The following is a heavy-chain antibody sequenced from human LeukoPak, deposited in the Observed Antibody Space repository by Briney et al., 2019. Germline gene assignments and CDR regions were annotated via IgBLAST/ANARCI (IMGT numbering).Heavy chain of an antibody. D-gene: IGHD6-6*01. V-gene: IGHV4-39*07. Sequence: SETLSLTCTVSGGSISSSSYYWGWIRQPPGKGLEWIGSIYYSGSTYYNPSLKSRVTISVDTSKNQFSLKLSSVTAADTAVYYCARSIAAPSTYYFDYWGQGTLVTVSS. J-gene: IGHJ4*02. CDR2: IYYSGST. CDR1: GGSISSSSYY. CDR3: ARSIAAPSTYYFDY.